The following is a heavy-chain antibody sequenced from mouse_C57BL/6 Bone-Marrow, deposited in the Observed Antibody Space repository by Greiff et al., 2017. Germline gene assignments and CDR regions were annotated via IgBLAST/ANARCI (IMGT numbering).Heavy chain of an antibody. CDR2: ISSGGSYT. CDR3: ARQRYDYLDY. V-gene: IGHV5-6*01. D-gene: IGHD2-3*01. CDR1: GFTFSSYG. Sequence: EVKVVESGGDLVKPGGSLKLSCAASGFTFSSYGMSWVRQTPDKRLEWVATISSGGSYTYYPDSVKGRITISRDNAKNTLYLQMSSLKSEDTAMYYCARQRYDYLDYWGQGTTLTVSS. J-gene: IGHJ2*01.